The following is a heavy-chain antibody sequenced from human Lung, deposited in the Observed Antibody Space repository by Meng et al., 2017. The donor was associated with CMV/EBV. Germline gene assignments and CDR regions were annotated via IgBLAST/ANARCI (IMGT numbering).Heavy chain of an antibody. D-gene: IGHD3-3*01. CDR2: IYYSGSA. Sequence: SETLSLTCTISGGSISSYYWSWIRQPPGKGLEWIGNIYYSGSANYNPSLKSPVTMSVDTSKNQFSLKLSSVTAADTAVYYCTRETGETFWSGSHDSWGQGKLVXVSS. J-gene: IGHJ4*02. CDR1: GGSISSYY. V-gene: IGHV4-59*01. CDR3: TRETGETFWSGSHDS.